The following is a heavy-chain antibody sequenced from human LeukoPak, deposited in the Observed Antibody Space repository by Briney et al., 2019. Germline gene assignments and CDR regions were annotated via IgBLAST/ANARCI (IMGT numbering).Heavy chain of an antibody. CDR3: ARDRGGLLWFGELNWFDP. J-gene: IGHJ5*02. V-gene: IGHV3-48*01. CDR1: GFTFSSYS. D-gene: IGHD3-10*01. CDR2: ISSSGSTI. Sequence: GGSLRLSCAASGFTFSSYSMNWVRQAPGKGLEWVSYISSSGSTIYYADSVKGRFTISRDNAKNSLYLQMNSLRAEDTAVYYCARDRGGLLWFGELNWFDPWGQGTLVTVSS.